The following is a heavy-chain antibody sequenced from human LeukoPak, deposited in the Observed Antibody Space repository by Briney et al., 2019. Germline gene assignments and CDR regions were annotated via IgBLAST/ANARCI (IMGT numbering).Heavy chain of an antibody. D-gene: IGHD3-3*01. CDR2: IIPIFGTA. Sequence: SVKVSCKASGGTFSSYAISWVRQAPGQELEWMGGIIPIFGTANYAQKFQGRVAITADESTSTAYMELSSLRSEDTAVYYCARDRYYDFWSGYKDWFDPWGQGTLVTVSS. CDR1: GGTFSSYA. CDR3: ARDRYYDFWSGYKDWFDP. V-gene: IGHV1-69*01. J-gene: IGHJ5*02.